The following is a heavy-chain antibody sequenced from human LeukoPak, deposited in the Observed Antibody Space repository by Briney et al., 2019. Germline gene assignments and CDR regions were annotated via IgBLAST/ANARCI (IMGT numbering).Heavy chain of an antibody. D-gene: IGHD6-19*01. CDR3: ARDPRSGWVSGVY. Sequence: SETLSLTCTVSGGSISSGDYYWSWIRQPPGKGLEWIGYIYYSGSTNYNPSLKSRVTISVDTSKNQFSLKLSSVTAADTAVYYCARDPRSGWVSGVYWGQGTLVTVSS. CDR2: IYYSGST. V-gene: IGHV4-61*08. J-gene: IGHJ4*02. CDR1: GGSISSGDYY.